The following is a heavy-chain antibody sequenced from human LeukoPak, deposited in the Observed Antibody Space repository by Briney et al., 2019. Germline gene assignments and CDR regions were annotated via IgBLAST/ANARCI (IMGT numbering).Heavy chain of an antibody. CDR1: GYTFTGYY. Sequence: GASVKVSCKASGYTFTGYYMHWVRQAPGQGLEWMGWINPNSGGTNYAQKFQGRVTMTRDTSISTAYMGLSRLRSDDTAVYYCARDLPRRYYDSSGLDDYWGQGTLVTVSS. J-gene: IGHJ4*02. CDR3: ARDLPRRYYDSSGLDDY. D-gene: IGHD3-22*01. V-gene: IGHV1-2*02. CDR2: INPNSGGT.